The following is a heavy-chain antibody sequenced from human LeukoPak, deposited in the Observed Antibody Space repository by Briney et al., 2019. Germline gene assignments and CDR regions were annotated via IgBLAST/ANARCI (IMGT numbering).Heavy chain of an antibody. Sequence: GGSLRLSCAASGFTFSRHAMSWVRQAPGKGLEWVSAISGNGNTADYAGSVKGRFTISRDNSKNTLYLQMNSLRAEDTAVYYCAKGSDYGSGSYSQDYFDYWGQGTLVTVSS. CDR2: ISGNGNTA. CDR3: AKGSDYGSGSYSQDYFDY. CDR1: GFTFSRHA. J-gene: IGHJ4*02. V-gene: IGHV3-23*01. D-gene: IGHD3-10*01.